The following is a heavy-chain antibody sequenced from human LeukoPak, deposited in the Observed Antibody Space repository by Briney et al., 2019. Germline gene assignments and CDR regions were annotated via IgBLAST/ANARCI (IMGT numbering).Heavy chain of an antibody. CDR3: AKGHSSNFYGIFDS. CDR2: ISGSGDST. D-gene: IGHD6-13*01. V-gene: IGHV3-23*01. CDR1: GFTFKIYA. J-gene: IGHJ4*02. Sequence: GGSLRLSCAASGFTFKIYAMSWVRQAPGKGLEWVSSISGSGDSTDYADSVKGRFTISRDNSKNTLYLQVSSLRAEDTAIYHCAKGHSSNFYGIFDSWGQGTLVTVSS.